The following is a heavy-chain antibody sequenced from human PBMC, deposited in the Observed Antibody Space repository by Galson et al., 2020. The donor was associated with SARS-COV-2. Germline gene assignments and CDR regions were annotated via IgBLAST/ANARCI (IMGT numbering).Heavy chain of an antibody. D-gene: IGHD3-22*01. CDR2: IKSKTDGGTT. Sequence: GESLKISCAASGFTFSNAWMSWVRQAPGKGLEWVGRIKSKTDGGTTDYAAPVKGRFTISRDDSKNTLYLQMNSLKTEDTAVYYCTTDPPYDSSGSPVKYYYYYMDVWGKGTTVTISS. J-gene: IGHJ6*03. CDR3: TTDPPYDSSGSPVKYYYYYMDV. V-gene: IGHV3-15*01. CDR1: GFTFSNAW.